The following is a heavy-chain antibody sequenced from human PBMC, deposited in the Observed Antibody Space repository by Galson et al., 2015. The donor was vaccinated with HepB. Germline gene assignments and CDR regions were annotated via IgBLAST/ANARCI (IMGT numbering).Heavy chain of an antibody. CDR3: ARASTVTKVFGP. D-gene: IGHD4-11*01. CDR2: INPIFGTA. CDR1: GGTFSSYD. Sequence: SVKVSCKASGGTFSSYDISWVRQAPGQGLEWMGGINPIFGTANDAQKYQCSVTITADKTTSTAYMELSSLRSEDTAVYYWARASTVTKVFGPWGQGTLVTVSS. J-gene: IGHJ5*02. V-gene: IGHV1-69*06.